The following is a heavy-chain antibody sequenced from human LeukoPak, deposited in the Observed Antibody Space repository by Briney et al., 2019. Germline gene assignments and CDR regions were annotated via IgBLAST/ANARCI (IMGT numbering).Heavy chain of an antibody. CDR3: ARDSLEYTTSSAAY. CDR2: IKQDGSEK. V-gene: IGHV3-7*01. CDR1: GFTFSSYG. Sequence: GGSLRLSCAASGFTFSSYGMHWVRQAPGKGLEWVAIIKQDGSEKYSVDSVKGRFIISRDNAKNSLYLQMNRLRVEDTALYYCARDSLEYTTSSAAYWGQGALVTVSS. J-gene: IGHJ4*02. D-gene: IGHD6-13*01.